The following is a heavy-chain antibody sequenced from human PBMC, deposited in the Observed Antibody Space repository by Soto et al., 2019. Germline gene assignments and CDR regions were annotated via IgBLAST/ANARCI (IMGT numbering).Heavy chain of an antibody. D-gene: IGHD3-3*02. J-gene: IGHJ5*02. CDR1: GGSISSSSYY. V-gene: IGHV4-39*01. Sequence: QLQLQESGPGLVKPSETLSLTCTVSGGSISSSSYYWGWIRQPPGKGLEWIGSIYYSGSTYYNPSLKSRVTISVDTSKNQFSLKLSSVIAADTAVYYCASPKIAFYNRFDPWGQGTLVTVSS. CDR2: IYYSGST. CDR3: ASPKIAFYNRFDP.